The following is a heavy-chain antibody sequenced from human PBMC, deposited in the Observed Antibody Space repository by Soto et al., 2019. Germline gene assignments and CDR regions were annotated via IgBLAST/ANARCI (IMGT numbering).Heavy chain of an antibody. Sequence: GGSLILSCAASGFTFSSYSMNWGRQAPGKGLEWVSYISSSSSTIYYADSVKGRFTISRDNAKNSLYLQMNSLTDEDTAVYYCARVHGVGPAANSGMAVWGQGTTVTVSS. CDR3: ARVHGVGPAANSGMAV. V-gene: IGHV3-48*02. J-gene: IGHJ6*02. CDR1: GFTFSSYS. CDR2: ISSSSSTI. D-gene: IGHD2-2*01.